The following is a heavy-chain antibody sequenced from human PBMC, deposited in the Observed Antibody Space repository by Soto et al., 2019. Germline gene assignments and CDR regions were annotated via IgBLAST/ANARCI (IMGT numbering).Heavy chain of an antibody. CDR2: FHYSGRT. CDR3: ARLAGYCSGTSCYGYYGMDV. J-gene: IGHJ6*02. V-gene: IGHV4-39*01. CDR1: GGSISSGPYS. Sequence: SETLSLTCSVSGGSISSGPYSWGWIRQPPGKGLEWIGTFHYSGRTYYSPSLESRVTISVDTSKNQFSLKVSSVTAADTAVFYCARLAGYCSGTSCYGYYGMDVWGHGTTVTVS. D-gene: IGHD2-2*01.